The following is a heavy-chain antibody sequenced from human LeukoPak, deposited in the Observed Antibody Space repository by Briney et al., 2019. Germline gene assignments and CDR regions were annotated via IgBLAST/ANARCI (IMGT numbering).Heavy chain of an antibody. Sequence: GGSLRLSCAASGFTFSDYYMSWIRQAPGKGLEWVSYISSSGSTIYYADSVKGRFTISRDDAKNSLYLRMNSLRAEDTAVYYCARSITGTTGWFDPWGQGTLVTVSS. CDR3: ARSITGTTGWFDP. V-gene: IGHV3-11*01. CDR2: ISSSGSTI. D-gene: IGHD1-7*01. J-gene: IGHJ5*02. CDR1: GFTFSDYY.